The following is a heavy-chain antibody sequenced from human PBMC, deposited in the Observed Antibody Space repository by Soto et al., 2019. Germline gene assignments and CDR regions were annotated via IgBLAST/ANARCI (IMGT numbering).Heavy chain of an antibody. CDR2: ISSNGGST. D-gene: IGHD5-12*01. V-gene: IGHV3-64*01. J-gene: IGHJ4*02. Sequence: EVQLVESGGGLVQPGGSLRLSCAASGFTFSSYAMHWVRQAPGKGLEYVSAISSNGGSTDYANSVKGRFTISRDNSKNTLYLQMGSLRVEDMAVYYCARGGRGYEFDYWGQGTLVTVSS. CDR1: GFTFSSYA. CDR3: ARGGRGYEFDY.